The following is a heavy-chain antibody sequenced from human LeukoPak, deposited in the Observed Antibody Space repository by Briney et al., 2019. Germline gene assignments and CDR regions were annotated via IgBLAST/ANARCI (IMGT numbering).Heavy chain of an antibody. Sequence: ASVKVSCKASGYTFTNYGIFWVRQAPGQGLEWMGWISTYSGNTNYAQKLQGRVTMTTETSTSTAYMELESLRSDDTAVYYCAISQGSYYDTSGYLGGDYWGQGTLVTVSS. CDR2: ISTYSGNT. CDR1: GYTFTNYG. CDR3: AISQGSYYDTSGYLGGDY. D-gene: IGHD3-22*01. V-gene: IGHV1-18*01. J-gene: IGHJ4*02.